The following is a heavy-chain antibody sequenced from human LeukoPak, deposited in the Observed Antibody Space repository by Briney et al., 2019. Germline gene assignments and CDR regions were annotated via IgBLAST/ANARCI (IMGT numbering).Heavy chain of an antibody. Sequence: GASVKVSCKASGYTFTSYGISRVRQAPGQGLEWMGWISAYNGNTSYAQKLQGRVTMTTDTSTSTAYMELRSLRSDDTAVYYCARESIGVGNWFDPWGQGTLVTVSS. CDR2: ISAYNGNT. D-gene: IGHD2-21*01. CDR1: GYTFTSYG. CDR3: ARESIGVGNWFDP. J-gene: IGHJ5*02. V-gene: IGHV1-18*01.